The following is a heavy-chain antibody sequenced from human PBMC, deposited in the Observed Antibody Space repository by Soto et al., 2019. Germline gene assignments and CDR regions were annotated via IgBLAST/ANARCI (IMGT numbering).Heavy chain of an antibody. J-gene: IGHJ4*02. CDR2: ISAGGST. V-gene: IGHV3-23*01. CDR3: ANVPIWCSSTGSYTEGFDY. CDR1: GFTFSDYA. Sequence: GGSLRLSCTASGFTFSDYAMSWVRQPPGKGLEWVSVISAGGSTYYADSVKGRFTVSRANSKNTLYLQMNSLRAEDTAVYYCANVPIWCSSTGSYTEGFDYWGQGTLVTVSS. D-gene: IGHD2-2*02.